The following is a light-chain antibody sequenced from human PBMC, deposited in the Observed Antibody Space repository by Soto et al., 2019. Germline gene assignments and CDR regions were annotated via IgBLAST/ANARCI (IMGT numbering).Light chain of an antibody. CDR3: SSFTSRGTYV. V-gene: IGLV2-14*01. CDR2: EVT. CDR1: SNDVVGYNY. J-gene: IGLJ1*01. Sequence: QSVLTQPASVSGSAGQSITISCTGTSNDVVGYNYVSWYQQHPGKAPKVMIYEVTYRPSGVSNRFSGSKSGNTASLTISGLQAEDEADYYCSSFTSRGTYVFGTGTKLTVL.